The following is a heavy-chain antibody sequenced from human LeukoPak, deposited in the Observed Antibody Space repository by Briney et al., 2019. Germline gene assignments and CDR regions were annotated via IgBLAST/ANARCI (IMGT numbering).Heavy chain of an antibody. V-gene: IGHV4-34*01. D-gene: IGHD3-3*01. CDR1: GGSFSGYY. Sequence: SETLSLTCAVYGGSFSGYYWSWVSQPAGKGLEWVGEINHSASHNYHPSLNLRATISVDTSHNQFSLQLRSVPAAHPAVYYCARAHDFWSGYYKQGRWFDPWGQGTLLTVSS. J-gene: IGHJ5*02. CDR3: ARAHDFWSGYYKQGRWFDP. CDR2: INHSASH.